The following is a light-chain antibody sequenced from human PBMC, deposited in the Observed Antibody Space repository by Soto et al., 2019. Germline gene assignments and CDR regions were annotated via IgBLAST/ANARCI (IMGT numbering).Light chain of an antibody. CDR3: CSYAGSSTFVV. CDR1: SSDVGSYNL. Sequence: QSVLTQPASVSGSPGQSITISCTGTSSDVGSYNLVSWYHQHPGKAPKLMIYEGSKRPSGVSNRFSGSKSGNTASLTISGLQAEDEADYYCCSYAGSSTFVVFGTGTKVTVL. V-gene: IGLV2-23*03. J-gene: IGLJ1*01. CDR2: EGS.